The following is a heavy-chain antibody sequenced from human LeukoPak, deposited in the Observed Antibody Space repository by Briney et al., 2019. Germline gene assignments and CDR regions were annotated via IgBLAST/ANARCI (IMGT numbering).Heavy chain of an antibody. V-gene: IGHV3-7*01. J-gene: IGHJ3*02. Sequence: GGSLRLSCAASGFTFSSYWMSWVRQAPGKGLEWVANIKQDGSEKYYVDSVKGRFTISRDNSKNTLYLQMNSLRPEDTAVYYCAKMGGQWLAHDAFDIWGQGTLVTVSS. D-gene: IGHD6-19*01. CDR1: GFTFSSYW. CDR3: AKMGGQWLAHDAFDI. CDR2: IKQDGSEK.